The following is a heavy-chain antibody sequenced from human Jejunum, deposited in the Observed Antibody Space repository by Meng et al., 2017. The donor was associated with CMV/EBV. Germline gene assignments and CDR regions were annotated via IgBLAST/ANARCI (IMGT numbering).Heavy chain of an antibody. CDR1: GVSISSVY. CDR2: IYYSGST. J-gene: IGHJ6*02. CDR3: AKFSATGAYYFGMDV. D-gene: IGHD1-1*01. Sequence: SGVSISSVYWSWIRKPPGKGLKGSGYIYYSGSTYYKKSHKRPVSISVDTSKNQISLKLNSVTAADTAVYYCAKFSATGAYYFGMDVWGQGTTVTVSS. V-gene: IGHV4-59*01.